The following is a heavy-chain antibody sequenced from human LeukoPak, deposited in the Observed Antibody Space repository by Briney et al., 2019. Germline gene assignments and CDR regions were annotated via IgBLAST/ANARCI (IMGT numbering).Heavy chain of an antibody. CDR2: ISYDGSNK. Sequence: GRSLRLSCAASGFTFSSYGMHWVRQAPGKGLEWVAVISYDGSNKYYADSVKGRFTISRDNSKNTLYLQMNSLRAEDTAVYYCAKGLRFLEWLFPFDYWGQGTLVTVSS. CDR3: AKGLRFLEWLFPFDY. D-gene: IGHD3-3*01. CDR1: GFTFSSYG. V-gene: IGHV3-30*18. J-gene: IGHJ4*02.